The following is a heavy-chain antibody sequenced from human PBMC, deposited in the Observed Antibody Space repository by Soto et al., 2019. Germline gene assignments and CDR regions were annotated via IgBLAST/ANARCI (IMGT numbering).Heavy chain of an antibody. V-gene: IGHV4-31*03. Sequence: PSETLSLTCTVSGGSISSGGYYWSWIRQHPGKGLEWIGYIYYSGSTYYNPSLKSRVTISVDTSKNQFSLKLSSVNAADTAVYYCAREYSNGWFDPWGQGTLVTVSS. J-gene: IGHJ5*02. CDR3: AREYSNGWFDP. D-gene: IGHD4-4*01. CDR1: GGSISSGGYY. CDR2: IYYSGST.